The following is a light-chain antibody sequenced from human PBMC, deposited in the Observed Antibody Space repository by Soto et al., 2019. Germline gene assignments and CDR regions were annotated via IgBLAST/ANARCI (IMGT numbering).Light chain of an antibody. CDR3: XXXXDSAPVT. CDR2: AAS. Sequence: EFVLTQSPDTLSLLPGETATLSCRASQSVTSNYLAWYHQKPGQAPRLLIYAASRRATGIPDRFSGSGSGTDFSLTVSRLEPEDXXXXXXXXXXDSAPVTFGHGTRLEIE. CDR1: QSVTSNY. J-gene: IGKJ5*01. V-gene: IGKV3-20*01.